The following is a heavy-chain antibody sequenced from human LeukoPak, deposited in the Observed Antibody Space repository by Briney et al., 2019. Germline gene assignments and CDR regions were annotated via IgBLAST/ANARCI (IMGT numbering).Heavy chain of an antibody. CDR3: AKGIELWLTYFDH. J-gene: IGHJ4*02. Sequence: GGSLRLSCAASGFTVSSNYMSWVRQAPGKGLEWVSVIYRGGSTYYADSVKGRFTISRDNSKNTLSLQMNSLRAEDTAVYYCAKGIELWLTYFDHWGQGTLVTASS. CDR1: GFTVSSNY. V-gene: IGHV3-53*01. CDR2: IYRGGST. D-gene: IGHD5-18*01.